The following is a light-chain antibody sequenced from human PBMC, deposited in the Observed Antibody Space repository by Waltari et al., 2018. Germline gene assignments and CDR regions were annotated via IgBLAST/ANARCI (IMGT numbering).Light chain of an antibody. J-gene: IGLJ1*01. Sequence: QSALTQPASVSGSPGQSITIPCSGTSSDVGGYNHASWYPHHTGKAPKLVIYDVSSRPSGVSHRYSGSKSGNTASLTISGLQGEDEADYYCSSYTSSGTSSNTRVFGTGTTVTVL. V-gene: IGLV2-14*03. CDR2: DVS. CDR3: SSYTSSGTSSNTRV. CDR1: SSDVGGYNH.